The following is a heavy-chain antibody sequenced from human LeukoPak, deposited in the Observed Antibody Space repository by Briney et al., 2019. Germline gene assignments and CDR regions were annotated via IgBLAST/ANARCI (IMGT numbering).Heavy chain of an antibody. D-gene: IGHD6-13*01. V-gene: IGHV4-38-2*02. CDR3: ARTTEAHSWRTRYYDYYMDV. Sequence: PSETLSLTCTVSGYSISSGYYWGWIRQPPGKGLEWIGSIYHSGSTYYNPSLKSRVTVSVDTSKNQFSLKLSSVTAADTAVYYCARTTEAHSWRTRYYDYYMDVWGKGTTVTVSS. CDR2: IYHSGST. J-gene: IGHJ6*03. CDR1: GYSISSGYY.